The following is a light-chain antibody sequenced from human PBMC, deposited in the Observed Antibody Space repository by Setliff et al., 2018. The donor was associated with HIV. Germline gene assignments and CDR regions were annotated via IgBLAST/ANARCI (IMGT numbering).Light chain of an antibody. Sequence: SYALTQPPSVSVAPGKTARITCGGNNIGSKSVHWYQKKPGQAPVLVVYDDNDRPSGIPEQFSGSNSGNTATLTISRVEAGDEADYYCQVWDSSSDHHVFGTGTKVTVL. CDR3: QVWDSSSDHHV. V-gene: IGLV3-21*03. J-gene: IGLJ1*01. CDR1: NIGSKS. CDR2: DDN.